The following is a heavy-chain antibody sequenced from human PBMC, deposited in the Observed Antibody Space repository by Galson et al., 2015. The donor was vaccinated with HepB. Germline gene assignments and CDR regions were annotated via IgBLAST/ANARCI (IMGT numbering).Heavy chain of an antibody. J-gene: IGHJ4*02. CDR3: ARANARDSSGGGDD. Sequence: SVKVSCKASGGTFSSYTVSWVRQAPGQGLEWMGRIIPILGITNYAQKFQGRVTITADESTSTAYMELSSLTSEDTAVYYCARANARDSSGGGDDWGQGTPVTVSS. D-gene: IGHD3-22*01. CDR1: GGTFSSYT. CDR2: IIPILGIT. V-gene: IGHV1-69*02.